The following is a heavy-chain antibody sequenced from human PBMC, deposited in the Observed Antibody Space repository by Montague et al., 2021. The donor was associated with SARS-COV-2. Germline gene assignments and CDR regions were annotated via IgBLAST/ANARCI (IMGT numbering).Heavy chain of an antibody. CDR1: GGAISSSSYY. J-gene: IGHJ6*02. V-gene: IGHV4-39*07. D-gene: IGHD3-22*01. CDR2: IYYSGST. CDR3: ARDTRITMLVVVNRYGMDV. Sequence: SETLSLTCTASGGAISSSSYYWGWIRQPPGKGLEWIGSIYYSGSTYYNPSLKSRVTISVDTSKNQFSLKLSSVTAADTAVYYCARDTRITMLVVVNRYGMDVLGQGTTVTVSS.